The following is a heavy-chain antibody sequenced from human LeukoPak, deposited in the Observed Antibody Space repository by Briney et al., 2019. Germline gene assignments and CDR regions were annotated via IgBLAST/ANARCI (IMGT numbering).Heavy chain of an antibody. CDR3: AKDLGTTMVRGGMDV. CDR2: ISYDGSNK. D-gene: IGHD3-10*01. V-gene: IGHV3-30*18. J-gene: IGHJ6*04. Sequence: GGSLRLSCAASGFTFSSYGMHWVRQAPGKGLEWVAVISYDGSNKYYADSVKGRFTISRDNSKNTLYLQMNSPRAEDTAVYYCAKDLGTTMVRGGMDVWGKGTTVTVSS. CDR1: GFTFSSYG.